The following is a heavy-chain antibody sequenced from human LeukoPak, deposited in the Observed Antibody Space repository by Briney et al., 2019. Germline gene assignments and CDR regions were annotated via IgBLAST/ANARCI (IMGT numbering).Heavy chain of an antibody. CDR3: ARHSWVWELFY. CDR1: GGSISSSSYY. V-gene: IGHV4-39*01. CDR2: IYYSGST. Sequence: SETLSLTCTVSGGSISSSSYYWGWIRQPPGKGLEWIGSIYYSGSTYYNPSLKSRVTISVDTSKNQFSLKLSSVTAADTAIYYCARHSWVWELFYWGQGTLVTVSS. J-gene: IGHJ4*02. D-gene: IGHD3-10*01.